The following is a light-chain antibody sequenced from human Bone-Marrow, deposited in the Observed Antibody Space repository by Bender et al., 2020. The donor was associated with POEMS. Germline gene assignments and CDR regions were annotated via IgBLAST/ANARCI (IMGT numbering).Light chain of an antibody. CDR3: QSFDTSLSGWV. V-gene: IGLV1-40*01. CDR2: ANI. Sequence: QSVLTQPPSVSGAPGQRVTISCTGSNTNIGIDFDVNWYRVLPGTAPRLLIYANINRPSGVPDRFSGSKSGTSVSLAITGLQAEDEADYYCQSFDTSLSGWVFGAGTKLTV. J-gene: IGLJ3*02. CDR1: NTNIGIDFD.